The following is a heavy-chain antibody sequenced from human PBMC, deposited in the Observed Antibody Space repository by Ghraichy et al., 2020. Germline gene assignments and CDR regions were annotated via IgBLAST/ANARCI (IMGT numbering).Heavy chain of an antibody. CDR1: GYSVTTYY. CDR2: IDPRADST. J-gene: IGHJ4*02. CDR3: ARVPRSIAAEE. Sequence: ASVKVSCKPSGYSVTTYYIHWERQVPGQGLEWKGIIDPRADSTIYAQKFQGRLTVTRDVSTSTVYMELNSLRSEDTAVYYCARVPRSIAAEEWGQGTLVTVSS. V-gene: IGHV1-46*01. D-gene: IGHD6-6*01.